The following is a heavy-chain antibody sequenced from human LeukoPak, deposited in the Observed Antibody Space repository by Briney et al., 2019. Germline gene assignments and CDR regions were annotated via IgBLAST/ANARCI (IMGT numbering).Heavy chain of an antibody. J-gene: IGHJ4*02. CDR3: ARALRYFDWLSTPLDGEGYYFDY. CDR2: ISSSSSYI. Sequence: GGSLRLSCAASGFTFSSYSMNWVRQAPGKGLEWVSSISSSSSYIYYADSVKGRFTISRDNAKNSLYLQMNSLRAEDTAVYYCARALRYFDWLSTPLDGEGYYFDYWGQGTLVTVSS. CDR1: GFTFSSYS. V-gene: IGHV3-21*01. D-gene: IGHD3-9*01.